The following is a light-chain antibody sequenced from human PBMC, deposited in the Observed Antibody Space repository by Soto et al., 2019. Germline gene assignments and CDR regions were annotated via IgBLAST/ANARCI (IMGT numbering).Light chain of an antibody. CDR2: DAS. J-gene: IGKJ4*01. V-gene: IGKV1-33*01. CDR1: QDISNF. Sequence: DIQMTQSPSSLSASVGYRVTVTCHASQDISNFLNWYQQKPGKAPKLLIYDASNLETGVPSRVSGSGSGTDFTFTITSLQPEDIATYYCQQYDSLPLTFGGGTKVDI. CDR3: QQYDSLPLT.